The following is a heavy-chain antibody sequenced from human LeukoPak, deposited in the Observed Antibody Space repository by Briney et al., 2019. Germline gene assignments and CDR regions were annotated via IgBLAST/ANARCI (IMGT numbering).Heavy chain of an antibody. CDR1: GASISSSYW. CDR3: ARTTPSFDY. D-gene: IGHD1-1*01. Sequence: SGTLSLTCAVSGASISSSYWWSWVRHPPGKGLEWSGEIHHSGSTKYNLSLKSRVTISVDTSKNQVSLKLRSVTAADTAVYYCARTTPSFDYWGQGTLVTVSS. V-gene: IGHV4-4*02. J-gene: IGHJ4*02. CDR2: IHHSGST.